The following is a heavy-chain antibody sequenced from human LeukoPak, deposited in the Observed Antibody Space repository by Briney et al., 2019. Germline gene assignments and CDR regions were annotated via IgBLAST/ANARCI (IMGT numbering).Heavy chain of an antibody. CDR3: ARDSGSGYYDSSGSFFDY. V-gene: IGHV3-30*15. CDR2: ISDDGSDK. Sequence: GGSLRLSCAASGFSFSTYAMLWVRQAPGKGLEWVAVISDDGSDKYYADSVKGRFTISRDNSKNTLYLQMSSLRAEDTAVYYCARDSGSGYYDSSGSFFDYWGQGTLVTVSS. CDR1: GFSFSTYA. J-gene: IGHJ4*02. D-gene: IGHD3-22*01.